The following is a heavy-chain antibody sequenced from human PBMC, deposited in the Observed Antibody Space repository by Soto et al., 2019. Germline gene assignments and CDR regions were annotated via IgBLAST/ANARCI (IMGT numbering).Heavy chain of an antibody. V-gene: IGHV1-69*08. D-gene: IGHD3-16*01. Sequence: QVQLVQSGAAVKKPGSSVKVSCKASGGTFSSYTISWVRQAPGQGLEWMGRIIPILGIANYAQKFQGRVTITADKSTSTAYMELSSLRSEDTAVYYCAREGEGYSGLGYWGQGTLVTVSS. CDR3: AREGEGYSGLGY. J-gene: IGHJ4*02. CDR1: GGTFSSYT. CDR2: IIPILGIA.